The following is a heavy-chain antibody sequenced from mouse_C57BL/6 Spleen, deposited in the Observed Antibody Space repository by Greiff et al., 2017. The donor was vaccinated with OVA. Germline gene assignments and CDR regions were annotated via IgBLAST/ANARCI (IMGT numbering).Heavy chain of an antibody. V-gene: IGHV1-81*01. D-gene: IGHD1-1*01. Sequence: QVQLKESGAELARPGASVKLSCKASGYTFTSYGISWVKQRTGQGLEWIGEIYPRSGNTYYNEKFKGKATLTADKSSSTAYMELRSLTSEDSAVYFCARPHYYYGSAMDYWGQGTSVTVSS. J-gene: IGHJ4*01. CDR3: ARPHYYYGSAMDY. CDR2: IYPRSGNT. CDR1: GYTFTSYG.